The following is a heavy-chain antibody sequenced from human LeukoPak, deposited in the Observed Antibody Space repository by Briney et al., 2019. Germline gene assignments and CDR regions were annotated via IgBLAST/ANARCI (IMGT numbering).Heavy chain of an antibody. CDR1: GYTFTSYD. V-gene: IGHV1-8*01. J-gene: IGHJ4*02. D-gene: IGHD5-12*01. CDR2: MNPNSGNT. CDR3: ARGQGDIVAIASDY. Sequence: GASVKVSCKASGYTFTSYDINWVRQATGQGLEWMGWMNPNSGNTGYAQKFQGRVTMTRNTSISTAYMELSSLRSEDTAVYYCARGQGDIVAIASDYWGQGTLVTVSS.